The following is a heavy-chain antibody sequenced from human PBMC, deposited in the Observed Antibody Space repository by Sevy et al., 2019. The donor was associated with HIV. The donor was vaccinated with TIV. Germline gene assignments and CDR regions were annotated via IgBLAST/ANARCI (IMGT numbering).Heavy chain of an antibody. CDR2: ISSSSSYI. V-gene: IGHV3-21*06. J-gene: IGHJ6*02. Sequence: GGSLRLSCAASGFTFSSYSMNWVRQAPGKGLEWVSSISSSSSYIYYADSVKGRFTISRDNAKNSLYLQMNSLIAEDTAVYYCARDWDHFVVVPAAMIYYYGMDVWGQGTTVTVSS. D-gene: IGHD2-2*01. CDR1: GFTFSSYS. CDR3: ARDWDHFVVVPAAMIYYYGMDV.